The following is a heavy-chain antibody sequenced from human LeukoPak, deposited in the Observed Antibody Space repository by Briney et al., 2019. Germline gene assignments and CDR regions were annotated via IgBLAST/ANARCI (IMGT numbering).Heavy chain of an antibody. Sequence: GGSLRLSCAASGFTFSSYEMNWVRQAPGNGLEWVSAISYDGKNIHYADSVKGRFTISRDNSRNTVYLQMDSLRVEDTAVYYCAKTYSRESGYDFFFHYWGQGTRVTVSS. CDR3: AKTYSRESGYDFFFHY. D-gene: IGHD5-12*01. CDR2: ISYDGKNI. J-gene: IGHJ4*02. V-gene: IGHV3-30*18. CDR1: GFTFSSYE.